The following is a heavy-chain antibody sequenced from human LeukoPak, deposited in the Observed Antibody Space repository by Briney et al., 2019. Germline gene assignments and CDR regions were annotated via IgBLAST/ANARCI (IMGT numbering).Heavy chain of an antibody. Sequence: PSETLSLTCTVSGGSISSYYWSWIRQPPGKGLEWIGYIYYSGTTNYNPSLKSRVTMSVDTSNNHLSLRLTSVTAADTALYYCARHSYNYYGLDGWGQGTTITVSS. CDR1: GGSISSYY. CDR3: ARHSYNYYGLDG. J-gene: IGHJ6*02. V-gene: IGHV4-59*08. CDR2: IYYSGTT.